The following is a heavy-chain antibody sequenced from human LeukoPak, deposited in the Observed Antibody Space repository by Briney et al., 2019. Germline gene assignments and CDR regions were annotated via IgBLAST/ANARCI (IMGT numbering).Heavy chain of an antibody. J-gene: IGHJ4*02. CDR2: ISSSGGTT. Sequence: GGSLRLSCAASGFTFSGYAMAWVRQAPGKGLEWVSTISSSGGTTYYADSVKGRFTISRDNSKNTLYLQMNSLRAEDTAVYYCARESLPWLVLSVPDYWGQGTLVTVSS. CDR1: GFTFSGYA. D-gene: IGHD6-19*01. V-gene: IGHV3-23*01. CDR3: ARESLPWLVLSVPDY.